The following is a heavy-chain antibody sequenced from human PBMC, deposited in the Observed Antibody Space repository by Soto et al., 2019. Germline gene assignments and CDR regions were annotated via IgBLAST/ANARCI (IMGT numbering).Heavy chain of an antibody. CDR2: ISSSGGST. Sequence: PGGSLRLSCAASGFTFSTYAMSWVRQAPGKGLEWVSAISSSGGSTFYAGSVKGRFTISRDNSKNTLYLQMNSLRAEDTAVYYCAKEYYDFWNGYYHFDYWGQGTLVTVSS. CDR3: AKEYYDFWNGYYHFDY. D-gene: IGHD3-3*01. J-gene: IGHJ4*02. CDR1: GFTFSTYA. V-gene: IGHV3-23*01.